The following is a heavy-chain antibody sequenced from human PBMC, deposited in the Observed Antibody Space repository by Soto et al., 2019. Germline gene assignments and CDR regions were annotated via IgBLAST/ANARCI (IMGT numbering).Heavy chain of an antibody. V-gene: IGHV4-4*07. Sequence: QVQLQESGPGLVKPSETLSLTCTVSGGSISSYYWSWIRQPAGKGLEWIGRIYTSGSTNYNPSLKGRATMSVDTSKNQFSLKLSSVTAADTAVYYCARDYSSSWYGGDYFDYWGQGTLVTVSS. CDR3: ARDYSSSWYGGDYFDY. J-gene: IGHJ4*02. D-gene: IGHD6-13*01. CDR2: IYTSGST. CDR1: GGSISSYY.